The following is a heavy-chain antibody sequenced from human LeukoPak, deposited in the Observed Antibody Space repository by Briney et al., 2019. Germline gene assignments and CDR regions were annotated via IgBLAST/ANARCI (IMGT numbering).Heavy chain of an antibody. CDR3: ARVERSLWFGELSPRWFDP. Sequence: PSETLSLTCTVSGGSISSRPYYWGWVRQPPGKGLEWIGTISYSGSTYYNPSLKSRVTISVDTSKNQFSLKLSSVTAADTAVYYCARVERSLWFGELSPRWFDPWGQGTLVTVSS. CDR2: ISYSGST. CDR1: GGSISSRPYY. J-gene: IGHJ5*02. D-gene: IGHD3-10*01. V-gene: IGHV4-39*07.